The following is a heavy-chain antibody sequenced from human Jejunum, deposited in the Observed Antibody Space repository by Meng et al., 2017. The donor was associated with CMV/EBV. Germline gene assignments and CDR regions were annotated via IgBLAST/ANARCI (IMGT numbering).Heavy chain of an antibody. V-gene: IGHV3-48*04. CDR3: ARLLEAYCSSTSCSGYYGMDV. CDR2: ISSSSSAI. D-gene: IGHD2-2*01. Sequence: YSMNWVSQAPGKGLEWVSYISSSSSAIYYAESVKGRFTISRDNAKNSLYLQMNSLRAEDTAVYYCARLLEAYCSSTSCSGYYGMDVWGQGTTVTVSS. J-gene: IGHJ6*02. CDR1: YS.